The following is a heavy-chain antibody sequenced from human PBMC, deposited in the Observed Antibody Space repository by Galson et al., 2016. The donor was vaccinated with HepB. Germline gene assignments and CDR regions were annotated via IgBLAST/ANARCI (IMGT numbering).Heavy chain of an antibody. CDR1: GFTFSSYA. D-gene: IGHD3-3*01. CDR2: TSFDGSSK. J-gene: IGHJ4*02. V-gene: IGHV3-30*04. Sequence: SLRLSCAASGFTFSSYALHWVRQAPGKGLEWVAVTSFDGSSKYYADSVKGRFTISRDNSKNMVYLEMNSLRPEDTAVYYCANSWSGYYTPFDYWGQGTLVTVSS. CDR3: ANSWSGYYTPFDY.